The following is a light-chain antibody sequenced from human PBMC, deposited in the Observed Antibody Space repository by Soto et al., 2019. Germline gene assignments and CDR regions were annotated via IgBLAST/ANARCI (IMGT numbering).Light chain of an antibody. CDR1: QSISTF. J-gene: IGKJ4*01. V-gene: IGKV1-39*01. Sequence: DIQMTQSPSSLSASVGDRVTITCRASQSISTFLNWYQQKPGKAPKLLIYGASNLESGVPSTFSGSGSVTDFTLTISSLQPEDFATYYCQQCFSTPLLTFGGGTKVEIK. CDR3: QQCFSTPLLT. CDR2: GAS.